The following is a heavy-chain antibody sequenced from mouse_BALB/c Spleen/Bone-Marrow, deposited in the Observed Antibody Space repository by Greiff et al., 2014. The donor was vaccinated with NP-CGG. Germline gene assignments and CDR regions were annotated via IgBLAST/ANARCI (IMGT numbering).Heavy chain of an antibody. J-gene: IGHJ4*01. Sequence: EVHLVESGGGLVQPGGSRKLSCAVSGFTFSDYGMAWVRQAPGKGPEWVAFISNLAYSIYYADTVTGRFTISRENAKNTLYLEMSSLRSEDTAMYYCAREGGAMDYWGQGTSVTVSS. V-gene: IGHV5-15*02. CDR1: GFTFSDYG. CDR2: ISNLAYSI. CDR3: AREGGAMDY.